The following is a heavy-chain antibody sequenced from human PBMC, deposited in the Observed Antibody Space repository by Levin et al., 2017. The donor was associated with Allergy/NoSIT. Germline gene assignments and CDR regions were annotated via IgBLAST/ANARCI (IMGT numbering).Heavy chain of an antibody. D-gene: IGHD2-8*01. V-gene: IGHV1-2*02. CDR2: IHPNSGET. Sequence: ASVKVSCKASGYTFTGYYMNWVRQAPGQGLEWMGWIHPNSGETKYAQEFQGRVTMTRDTSITTAYMELTRLRSDDTAVYYCARGRGPYCVNGVCPLFDYWGQGPLVTVSS. CDR1: GYTFTGYY. J-gene: IGHJ4*02. CDR3: ARGRGPYCVNGVCPLFDY.